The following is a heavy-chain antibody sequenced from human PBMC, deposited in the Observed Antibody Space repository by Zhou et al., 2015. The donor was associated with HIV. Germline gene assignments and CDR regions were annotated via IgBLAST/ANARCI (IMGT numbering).Heavy chain of an antibody. CDR1: GYTFTSYG. Sequence: QVQLVQSGAEVKKPGASVKVSCKASGYTFTSYGISWVRQAPGQGLEWMGWISAYNGNTNYAQKLQGRVTMTTDTSTSTAYMELRSLRSDDTAVYYCARAPLALLRFWSGPPPIDYYFDYWAREPWSPSPQ. D-gene: IGHD3-3*01. V-gene: IGHV1-18*01. CDR3: ARAPLALLRFWSGPPPIDYYFDY. CDR2: ISAYNGNT. J-gene: IGHJ4*02.